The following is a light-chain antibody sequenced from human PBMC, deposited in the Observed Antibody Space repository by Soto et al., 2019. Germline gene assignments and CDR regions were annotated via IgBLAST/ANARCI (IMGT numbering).Light chain of an antibody. CDR3: SSYSSSSTPLHV. V-gene: IGLV2-14*03. CDR2: NVS. J-gene: IGLJ1*01. Sequence: QSALTQPASVSGSPGQSITISCTGTSSDGRDYNYVSWYQHHPGQAPKLMIYNVSNRPSGVSSRFSGSKSGNTASLTISVLQAEDEADYYCSSYSSSSTPLHVFGTGAKVTVL. CDR1: SSDGRDYNY.